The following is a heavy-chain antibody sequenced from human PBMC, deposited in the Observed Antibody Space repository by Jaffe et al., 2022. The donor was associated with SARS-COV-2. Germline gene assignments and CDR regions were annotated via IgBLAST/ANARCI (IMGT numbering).Heavy chain of an antibody. J-gene: IGHJ6*02. Sequence: QEQVVESGGGVVHPGRSLRLSCAASGFIFSSYGMHWVRQAPGKGLEWVAVISYDGNNKYYADSVKGRFTISRDNSKNTLYLQMNSLRAEDTAVYYCAKDWKWEQLFYGMNVWGQGTTVTVSS. CDR2: ISYDGNNK. CDR1: GFIFSSYG. CDR3: AKDWKWEQLFYGMNV. D-gene: IGHD1-1*01. V-gene: IGHV3-30*18.